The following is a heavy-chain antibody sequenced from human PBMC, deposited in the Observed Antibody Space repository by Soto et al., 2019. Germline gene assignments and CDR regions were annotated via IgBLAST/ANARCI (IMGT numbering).Heavy chain of an antibody. J-gene: IGHJ4*02. Sequence: QVQLVESGGGVVQPGRSLRLSCAASGFTFSSYAMHWVRQAPGKGLEWVAVISYDGSNKYYADSVKGRFTISRDNSKNTMYLQMNSLRAEDTAVYYCARDGVGATSFAYWGQGTLVTVSS. V-gene: IGHV3-30-3*01. CDR3: ARDGVGATSFAY. CDR1: GFTFSSYA. D-gene: IGHD1-26*01. CDR2: ISYDGSNK.